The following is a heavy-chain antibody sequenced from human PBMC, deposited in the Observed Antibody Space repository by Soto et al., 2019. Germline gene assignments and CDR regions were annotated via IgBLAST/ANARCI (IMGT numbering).Heavy chain of an antibody. CDR3: VRVAYNGYNFDY. V-gene: IGHV5-51*01. CDR1: GYPFTRYW. D-gene: IGHD5-12*01. CDR2: IYPGDSDS. J-gene: IGHJ4*02. Sequence: LKISCEASGYPFTRYWIGWVRQMPGKGLDWMGIIYPGDSDSRYSPSFLGQVTFSVDKSINTAYLQWNSLKASDTATYFCVRVAYNGYNFDYWGQGTLVTVSS.